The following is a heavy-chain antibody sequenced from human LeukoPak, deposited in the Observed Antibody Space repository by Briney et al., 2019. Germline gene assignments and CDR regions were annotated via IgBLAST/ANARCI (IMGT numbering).Heavy chain of an antibody. Sequence: VSVKVSCKASGYTFTGYYMHWVRQAPGQGLEWMGWINPNSGGTNYAQKFQGRVTMTRDTSISTAYTELSRLRSDDTAVYYCARGQLSNTAMVTRWGQGTLVTVSS. CDR3: ARGQLSNTAMVTR. CDR2: INPNSGGT. J-gene: IGHJ4*02. D-gene: IGHD5-18*01. CDR1: GYTFTGYY. V-gene: IGHV1-2*02.